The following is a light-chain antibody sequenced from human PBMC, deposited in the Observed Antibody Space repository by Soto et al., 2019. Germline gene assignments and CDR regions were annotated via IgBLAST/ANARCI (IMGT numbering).Light chain of an antibody. CDR3: QQYGSSSWT. V-gene: IGKV3-20*01. CDR2: GAS. J-gene: IGKJ1*01. CDR1: QSVSSNY. Sequence: EIVLTQSPGTLSLSPGERATLSCRASQSVSSNYLAWYQQQKPGQAPRLLIYGASSRATGVPDRFSGSESGTDFTLAISRLEPEDFAVYYCQQYGSSSWTFGQGTKVDIK.